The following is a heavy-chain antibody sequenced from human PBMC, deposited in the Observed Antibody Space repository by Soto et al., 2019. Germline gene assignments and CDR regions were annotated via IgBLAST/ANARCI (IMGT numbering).Heavy chain of an antibody. V-gene: IGHV1-18*01. Sequence: QVQLVQSEGEVRQPGASVKVSCRASGYTFTSYGIIWVRQAPGQGLEWMGYISPSSGVTRYAQNLQGRVTLTTDTSTTTAYMELRSLGSDVTAVYYCATEMWTRTGPQNFFDCWGLGALVTVSS. J-gene: IGHJ4*02. CDR3: ATEMWTRTGPQNFFDC. CDR1: GYTFTSYG. D-gene: IGHD2-21*01. CDR2: ISPSSGVT.